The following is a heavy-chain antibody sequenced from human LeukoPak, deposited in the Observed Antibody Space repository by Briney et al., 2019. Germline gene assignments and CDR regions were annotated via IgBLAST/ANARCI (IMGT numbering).Heavy chain of an antibody. J-gene: IGHJ4*02. CDR1: GGTFSSYA. Sequence: GASVKVSCKASGGTFSSYAISWVRQAPGQGLEWMGIINPSGGSTNYAQRFQGRVTMTRDTSTSTVYMELSSLRSEDTAVYYCARAPPSGVRGVIPHFDYWGQGTLVTVSS. D-gene: IGHD3-10*01. CDR3: ARAPPSGVRGVIPHFDY. CDR2: INPSGGST. V-gene: IGHV1-46*01.